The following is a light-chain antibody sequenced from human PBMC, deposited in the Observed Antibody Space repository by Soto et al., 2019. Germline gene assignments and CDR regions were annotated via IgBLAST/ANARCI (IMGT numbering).Light chain of an antibody. J-gene: IGKJ1*01. Sequence: ATQMTQSPSSLSASVGDTVTITCRASQGIRNELAWYQQAPGKAPKLLIYAASSVQSGVPSRFSGSGSDTDFTLTISSLQPEDFATYYGLQDFDYPRTFGQGTKVEI. CDR1: QGIRNE. V-gene: IGKV1-6*01. CDR2: AAS. CDR3: LQDFDYPRT.